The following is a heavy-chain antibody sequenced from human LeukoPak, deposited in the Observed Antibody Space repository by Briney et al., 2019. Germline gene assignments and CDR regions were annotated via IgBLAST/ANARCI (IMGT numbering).Heavy chain of an antibody. CDR3: ARGPPFDY. CDR2: INHSGST. V-gene: IGHV4-34*01. CDR1: GGSFSGYY. Sequence: SETLSLTCAVYGGSFSGYYWSWIRQPPGKGLEWIGEINHSGSTNYNPSLKSRVTISVDTSKNQFSPKLSSVTAADTAVYYCARGPPFDYWGQGTLVTVSS. J-gene: IGHJ4*02.